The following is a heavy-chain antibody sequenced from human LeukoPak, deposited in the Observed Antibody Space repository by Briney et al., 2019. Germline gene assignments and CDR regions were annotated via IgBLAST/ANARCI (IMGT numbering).Heavy chain of an antibody. CDR2: IYTSGNT. J-gene: IGHJ4*02. CDR1: GASISDFY. CDR3: ARNSGDY. V-gene: IGHV4-4*07. Sequence: SETLSLTCSVSGASISDFYWSWIRQPAGKGLEWIGRIYTSGNTNSNPSLKSRVTMSLDASKNQFSLELSSATAADTAVYYCARNSGDYWGQGTLVTVSS. D-gene: IGHD4-23*01.